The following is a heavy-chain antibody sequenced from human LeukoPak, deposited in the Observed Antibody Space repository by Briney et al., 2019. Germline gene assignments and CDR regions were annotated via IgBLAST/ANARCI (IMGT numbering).Heavy chain of an antibody. CDR1: GGSISSGGDY. Sequence: SETLSLTCTVSGGSISSGGDYWTWIRQHPGKGLEWFGYIYYSGSPYYHPSPNNRFTISVDTSKTPFYLKLSSVTAADTAVYYCARAWNRGYYFDYWGQEPLVTVSS. V-gene: IGHV4-31*03. J-gene: IGHJ4*02. CDR3: ARAWNRGYYFDY. D-gene: IGHD1-1*01. CDR2: IYYSGSP.